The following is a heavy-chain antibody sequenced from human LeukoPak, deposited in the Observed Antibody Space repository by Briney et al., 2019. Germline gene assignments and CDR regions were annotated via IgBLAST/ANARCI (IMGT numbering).Heavy chain of an antibody. V-gene: IGHV3-21*01. D-gene: IGHD2-15*01. CDR2: ISSSSSYI. J-gene: IGHJ6*03. CDR3: ARERGYSLYYYYYMDV. CDR1: GFTFSSYS. Sequence: GGSLRLSCAASGFTFSSYSMNWVRQAPGKGLEWVSSISSSSSYIYYTDSVKGRFTISRDNAKNSLYLQMNSLRAEDTAVYYCARERGYSLYYYYYMDVWGKGTTVTVSS.